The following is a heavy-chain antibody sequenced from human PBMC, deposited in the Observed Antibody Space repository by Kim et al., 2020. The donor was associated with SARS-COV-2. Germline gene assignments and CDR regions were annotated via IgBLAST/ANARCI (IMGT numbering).Heavy chain of an antibody. J-gene: IGHJ4*02. CDR1: GFTFSSHG. D-gene: IGHD1-26*01. Sequence: GGSLRLSCAASGFTFSSHGMHWVRQAPGKGLEWVAVIWYDGSRKYYADSVRGRLNISRDNSKKTLYLQMNSLRAEDTAVYYCARGRAHSLDYWGQGTLVTVSS. V-gene: IGHV3-33*01. CDR2: IWYDGSRK. CDR3: ARGRAHSLDY.